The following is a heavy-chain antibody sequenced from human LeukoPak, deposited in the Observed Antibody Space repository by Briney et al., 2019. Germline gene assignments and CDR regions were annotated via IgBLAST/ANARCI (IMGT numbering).Heavy chain of an antibody. CDR2: IYYSGST. CDR1: GSSISSGDYY. V-gene: IGHV4-30-4*08. Sequence: PSQTLSLTCTVSGSSISSGDYYWSWIRQPPGKGLEWIGYIYYSGSTYYNPSLKSRVTISVDTSKNQFSLKLSSVTAADTAVYYCARENDRYGRIDYWGQGTQVTVSS. CDR3: ARENDRYGRIDY. J-gene: IGHJ4*02. D-gene: IGHD5-18*01.